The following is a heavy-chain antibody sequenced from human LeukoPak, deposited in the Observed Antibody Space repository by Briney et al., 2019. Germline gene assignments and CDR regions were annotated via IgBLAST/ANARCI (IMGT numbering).Heavy chain of an antibody. J-gene: IGHJ4*02. Sequence: SETLSHTCTVSGGSISSGGYYWNWIRQPPGKELEWIGYISSGGSTNYNPSLKSRVTISIDTSKNQFSLKLTSATAADTAVYYCARGDDYKSTLFDYWGQGTLVTVSS. CDR1: GGSISSGGYY. CDR2: ISSGGST. CDR3: ARGDDYKSTLFDY. D-gene: IGHD5-12*01. V-gene: IGHV4-61*08.